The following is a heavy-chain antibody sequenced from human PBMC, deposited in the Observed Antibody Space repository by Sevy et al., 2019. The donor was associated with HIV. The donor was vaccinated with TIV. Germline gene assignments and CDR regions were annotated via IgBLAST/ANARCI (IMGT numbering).Heavy chain of an antibody. CDR1: HGSINDFF. D-gene: IGHD2-21*01. J-gene: IGHJ4*02. CDR2: ISYGGGT. CDR3: ARESDEFNGYYYFDY. Sequence: SETLSLTCTVSHGSINDFFWSWIRQPPGKGLEWIGFISYGGGTKYIPSLKSRVNMSVDTSKNQFSLRLSSVTAADTAVYYCARESDEFNGYYYFDYWGLGTLVTVSS. V-gene: IGHV4-59*13.